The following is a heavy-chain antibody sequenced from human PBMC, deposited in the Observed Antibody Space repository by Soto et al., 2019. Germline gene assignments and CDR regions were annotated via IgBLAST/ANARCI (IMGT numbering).Heavy chain of an antibody. J-gene: IGHJ4*02. V-gene: IGHV3-30*18. Sequence: GWSLRLSCAASGFTFSSHGMHWVRQAPGTGLEWVAFISNDGSNKYYADSVKGRFTISRENSKNTLYLQMNSLRAEDTAVYHCAKAIAGHGEYFDYWGQGTLVTGSS. CDR3: AKAIAGHGEYFDY. CDR2: ISNDGSNK. D-gene: IGHD3-16*02. CDR1: GFTFSSHG.